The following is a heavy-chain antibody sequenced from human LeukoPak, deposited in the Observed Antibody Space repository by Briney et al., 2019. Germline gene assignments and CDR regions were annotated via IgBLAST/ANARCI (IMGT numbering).Heavy chain of an antibody. CDR3: AKDHEPTYYYYYMDV. Sequence: GGSLRLSCAASGFTFSNFAMRWVRQIPGKGLEWVSAISGDGEGTYYADSVKGRFTISRDNSKNTLYLQMNSLRAEDTAVYYCAKDHEPTYYYYYMDVWGKGTTVTVSS. D-gene: IGHD1-14*01. J-gene: IGHJ6*03. V-gene: IGHV3-23*01. CDR1: GFTFSNFA. CDR2: ISGDGEGT.